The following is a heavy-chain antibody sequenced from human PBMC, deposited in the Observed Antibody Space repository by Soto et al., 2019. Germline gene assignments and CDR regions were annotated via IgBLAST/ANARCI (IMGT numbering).Heavy chain of an antibody. D-gene: IGHD5-18*01. CDR3: AKKRRGYSYGTFFDY. CDR1: GFTFSSYA. Sequence: GGSLSLSCAASGFTFSSYAMSWVRQAPGKGLEWVSAISGSGGSTYYADSVKGRFTISRDNSKNTLYLQMNSLRAEDTAVYYCAKKRRGYSYGTFFDYWGQGTLVTVSS. CDR2: ISGSGGST. V-gene: IGHV3-23*01. J-gene: IGHJ4*02.